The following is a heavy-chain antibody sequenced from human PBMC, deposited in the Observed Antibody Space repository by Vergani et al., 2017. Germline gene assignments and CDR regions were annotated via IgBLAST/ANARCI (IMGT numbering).Heavy chain of an antibody. V-gene: IGHV3-30*02. D-gene: IGHD4-17*01. Sequence: QVQLVETGGGVVQPGGSLRLYCATSGFSFNTYGAHWVRQAPGKGLEWVAFIGYDGRIKYNVDSVKGRFTISRDTSKKTLSLQMRSLRADDMAVYYCAKDGRENSDYGYFDYWGQGREVTVSS. CDR3: AKDGRENSDYGYFDY. CDR2: IGYDGRIK. J-gene: IGHJ4*02. CDR1: GFSFNTYG.